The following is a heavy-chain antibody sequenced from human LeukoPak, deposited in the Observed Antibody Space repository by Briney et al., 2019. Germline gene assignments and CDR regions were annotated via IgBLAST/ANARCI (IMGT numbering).Heavy chain of an antibody. J-gene: IGHJ6*02. Sequence: ASVKVSCKVSGYTLTELSMHWVRQAPGKGLEWMGGFDPEDGETIYAQKFQGRVTMTEDTSTDTAYMELSSLRSEDTAAYYCATDAGSYNYYYGMDVWGQGTTVTVSS. CDR1: GYTLTELS. D-gene: IGHD3-10*01. CDR3: ATDAGSYNYYYGMDV. V-gene: IGHV1-24*01. CDR2: FDPEDGET.